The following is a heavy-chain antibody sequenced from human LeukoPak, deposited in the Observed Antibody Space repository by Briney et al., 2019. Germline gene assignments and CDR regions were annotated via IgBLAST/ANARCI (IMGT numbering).Heavy chain of an antibody. Sequence: GASVKVSCKASGYTFTNYYVHWVRQAPGQGLEWMGIINPNGGDTTYAQKFQGRVTMTRDTSTSTVYMALTSLRSEDTAVYYCARDSPSDFWGQGTLVTVSS. CDR3: ARDSPSDF. V-gene: IGHV1-46*01. CDR1: GYTFTNYY. CDR2: INPNGGDT. J-gene: IGHJ4*02.